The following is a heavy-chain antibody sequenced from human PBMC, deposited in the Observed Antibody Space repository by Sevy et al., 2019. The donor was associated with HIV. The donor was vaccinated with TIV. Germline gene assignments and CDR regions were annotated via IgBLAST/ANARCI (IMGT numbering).Heavy chain of an antibody. D-gene: IGHD3-22*01. V-gene: IGHV3-23*01. CDR3: AGGSYESSGSFDAFDI. CDR2: IYDTNNGSGGGT. J-gene: IGHJ3*02. Sequence: GGALRLSCKPSGFTFISYAMNWVRQVPGKGLGWVSTIYDTNNGSGGGTYYADSVKGRFTISRDTSKTTVYLQMNSQRTEETAVYYCAGGSYESSGSFDAFDIWGKGTMVTVSS. CDR1: GFTFISYA.